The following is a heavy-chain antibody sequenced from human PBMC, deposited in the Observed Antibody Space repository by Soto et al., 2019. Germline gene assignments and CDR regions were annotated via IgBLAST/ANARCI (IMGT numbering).Heavy chain of an antibody. D-gene: IGHD2-21*02. CDR1: GFTYNNYA. CDR3: AKGSVVVAAKFDS. J-gene: IGHJ4*02. CDR2: ISSSGYSA. V-gene: IGHV3-23*01. Sequence: EVQLLESGGALVQPGVSLSLSCAASGFTYNNYAMGWVRQAPVKGLEWVSAISSSGYSAYYADSVKGRFTISRDNSRNTMFLQMNKLSAEDTAVYYCAKGSVVVAAKFDSWGQGTQVTVSS.